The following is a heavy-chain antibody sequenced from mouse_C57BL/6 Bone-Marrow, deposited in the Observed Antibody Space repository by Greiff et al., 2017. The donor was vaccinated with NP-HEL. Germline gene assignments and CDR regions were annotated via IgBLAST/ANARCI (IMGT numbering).Heavy chain of an antibody. CDR3: AVVYYDYDVGVYWYFDV. V-gene: IGHV1-64*01. CDR1: GYTFTSYW. Sequence: QVHVKQPGAELVKPGASVKLSCKASGYTFTSYWMHWVKQRPGQGLEWIGMIHPNSGSTNYNEKFKSKATLTVDKSSSTAYMQLSSLTSEDSAVYYCAVVYYDYDVGVYWYFDVWGTGTTVTVSS. J-gene: IGHJ1*03. D-gene: IGHD2-4*01. CDR2: IHPNSGST.